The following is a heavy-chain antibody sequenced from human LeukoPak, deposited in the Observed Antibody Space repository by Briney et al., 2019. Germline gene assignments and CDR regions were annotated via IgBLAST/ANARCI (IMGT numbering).Heavy chain of an antibody. CDR3: ARGNGAALVRWLDP. J-gene: IGHJ5*02. Sequence: SETLSLTCTVSGGSISSYYWSWIRQPPGKGLEWIGYIYYSGSTNYNPSLKSRVTISVDTSKNQFSLKLSSVTAADTAVYYCARGNGAALVRWLDPWGQGTLVTVSS. V-gene: IGHV4-59*01. CDR1: GGSISSYY. CDR2: IYYSGST. D-gene: IGHD6-13*01.